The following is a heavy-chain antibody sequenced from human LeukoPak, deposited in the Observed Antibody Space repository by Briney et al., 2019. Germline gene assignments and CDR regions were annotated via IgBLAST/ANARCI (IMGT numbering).Heavy chain of an antibody. V-gene: IGHV3-30*18. CDR3: AKDSTTSWYFDN. CDR1: GFTFSNYG. J-gene: IGHJ4*02. D-gene: IGHD2/OR15-2a*01. CDR2: ISYDGRSK. Sequence: GGSLRLSCAASGFTFSNYGMHWVRPAPGKGLDWVAVISYDGRSKDYADSMKGRFTISRDNSKNALYLQMNSLRAEDTGVYYCAKDSTTSWYFDNWGQGALVTVSS.